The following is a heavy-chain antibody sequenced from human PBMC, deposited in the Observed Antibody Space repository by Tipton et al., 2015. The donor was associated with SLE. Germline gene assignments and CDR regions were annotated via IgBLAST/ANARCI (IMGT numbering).Heavy chain of an antibody. V-gene: IGHV4-38-2*02. J-gene: IGHJ6*02. Sequence: TLSLTCTVSGYSISSGYYWGWIRQPPGKGLEWIGSIYHSGSTYYNPSLKSRVTISVDTSKNQFTLKLNSVTTADTAVYYCARCGGGYGMDVWGQGTTVTVSS. CDR2: IYHSGST. CDR1: GYSISSGYY. D-gene: IGHD2-21*01. CDR3: ARCGGGYGMDV.